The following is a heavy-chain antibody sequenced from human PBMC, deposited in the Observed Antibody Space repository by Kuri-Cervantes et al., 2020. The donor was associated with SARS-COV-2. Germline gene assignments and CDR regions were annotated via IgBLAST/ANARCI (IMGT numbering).Heavy chain of an antibody. CDR2: IIPVLGTA. J-gene: IGHJ6*03. V-gene: IGHV1-69*13. CDR1: GGTFSSYA. CDR3: ASGVLKPTQSYYMDV. D-gene: IGHD1-1*01. Sequence: SVKVSCKASGGTFSSYAINWLRQAPGQGLEWMGGIIPVLGTANYAPNFQGRVTITADESTSTAYMELSSLRSEDTAVYYCASGVLKPTQSYYMDVWGKGTTVTVSS.